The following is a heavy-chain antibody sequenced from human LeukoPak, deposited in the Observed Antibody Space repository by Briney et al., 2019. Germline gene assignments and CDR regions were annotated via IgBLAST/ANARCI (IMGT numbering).Heavy chain of an antibody. CDR1: GGSISSSSYY. CDR3: ARDRYSSGWYQHYYMDV. CDR2: IYYSGST. Sequence: PSETLSLTCTVSGGSISSSSYYWGWIRQPPGKGLEWIGSIYYSGSTYYNPSLKSRVTISVDTSKNQFSLKLSSVTAADTAVYYCARDRYSSGWYQHYYMDVWGKGTTVTVSS. D-gene: IGHD6-19*01. V-gene: IGHV4-39*07. J-gene: IGHJ6*03.